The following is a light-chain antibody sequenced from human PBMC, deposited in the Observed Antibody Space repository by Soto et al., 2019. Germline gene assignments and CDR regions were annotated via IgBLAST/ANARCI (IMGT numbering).Light chain of an antibody. V-gene: IGKV1-39*01. Sequence: DIQMTQSPSSLSASVGDRVTITCRASQNIGSLFNWYQCKPGKAPKLLIHGASSLQSGVPPRFSGSGSGTDFTLSISTLQPEDFATYYCQQSYSTPLTFGGGTKVEIK. J-gene: IGKJ4*01. CDR1: QNIGSL. CDR2: GAS. CDR3: QQSYSTPLT.